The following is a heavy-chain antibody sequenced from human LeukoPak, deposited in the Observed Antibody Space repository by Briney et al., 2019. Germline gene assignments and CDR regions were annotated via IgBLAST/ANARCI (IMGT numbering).Heavy chain of an antibody. CDR2: LYIDGNT. V-gene: IGHV3-53*01. Sequence: GGSLRLSRASSGFTVINNDMNWVRQAPGKGLEGVSVLYIDGNTTSADSVQGRFTISRDNSKNTLCLEMNCLSPDDTAVNYFWIGVGPLAANTLAYWGQGTLVTAPS. CDR1: GFTVINND. D-gene: IGHD3-16*01. CDR3: WIGVGPLAANTLAY. J-gene: IGHJ4*02.